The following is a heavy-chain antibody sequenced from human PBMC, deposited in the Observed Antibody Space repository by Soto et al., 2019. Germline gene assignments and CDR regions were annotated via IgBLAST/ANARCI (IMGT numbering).Heavy chain of an antibody. CDR2: IYPTDSNS. J-gene: IGHJ3*02. D-gene: IGHD6-13*01. CDR3: ARRAPGSSSWRAFDK. CDR1: GYNFNIYQ. Sequence: GESLKISCKGSGYNFNIYQIGWVRHVPGKGPESVSIIYPTDSNSRYSPSFEGHVIFTADKSISTVYLQWSSLKASDTATYYCARRAPGSSSWRAFDKWGQGTMVTVSS. V-gene: IGHV5-51*01.